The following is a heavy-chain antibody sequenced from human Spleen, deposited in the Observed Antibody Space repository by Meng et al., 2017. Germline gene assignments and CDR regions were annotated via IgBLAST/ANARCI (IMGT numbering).Heavy chain of an antibody. J-gene: IGHJ4*02. Sequence: QVHLQQVGSGLLNPSSTLPPTCPDSGAAVSRVPSYWSWIRQPPGKGLEWIAYFYYSGTTNYNPSLRSRVTVSVDTSKNQFYLKLTSVTAADTAVYYCASWIYSCGWQWGQGTLVTVSS. V-gene: IGHV4-61*01. CDR1: GAAVSRVPSY. D-gene: IGHD6-19*01. CDR2: FYYSGTT. CDR3: ASWIYSCGWQ.